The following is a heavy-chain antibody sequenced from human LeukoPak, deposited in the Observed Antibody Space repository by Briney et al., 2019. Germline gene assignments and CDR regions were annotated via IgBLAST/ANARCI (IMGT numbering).Heavy chain of an antibody. CDR2: IYYSGST. J-gene: IGHJ4*02. CDR1: GGSISSYY. CDR3: ASGSTVTTLNY. Sequence: SETLSLTCTVSGGSISSYYWSWIRQPPGKGLEWIGYIYYSGSTNYNPSLKSRVTIPVDTSKNQFSLKLSSVTAAGTAVYYCASGSTVTTLNYWGQGTLVTVSS. D-gene: IGHD4-17*01. V-gene: IGHV4-59*01.